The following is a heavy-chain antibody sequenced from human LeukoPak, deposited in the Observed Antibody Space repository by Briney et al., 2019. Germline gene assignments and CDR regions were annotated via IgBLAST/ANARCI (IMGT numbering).Heavy chain of an antibody. CDR3: ARGGARKSDL. Sequence: PSETLFLTCAGYGGYFRSYYWSWIRQPPGKGLEGIGEINHSGSTNYNPSLKSRVTISIDTSKNQYSLKLSSVTAADTAVYYCARGGARKSDLWGRGTLVTVSS. CDR2: INHSGST. CDR1: GGYFRSYY. V-gene: IGHV4-34*01. J-gene: IGHJ2*01. D-gene: IGHD1-14*01.